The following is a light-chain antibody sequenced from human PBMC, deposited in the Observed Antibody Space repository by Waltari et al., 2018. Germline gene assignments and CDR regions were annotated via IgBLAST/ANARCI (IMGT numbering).Light chain of an antibody. Sequence: QSALTQPASVSGSPGQSITISCTGTSSDVGNYKRVSCYQQPPGKAPKLMIYAVSKRPSVVSDRFSASKSGDMASLTISGLQPEDEAEYFCSSYAGSSKGVFGGGTKVTVL. CDR2: AVS. V-gene: IGLV2-23*02. CDR1: SSDVGNYKR. J-gene: IGLJ2*01. CDR3: SSYAGSSKGV.